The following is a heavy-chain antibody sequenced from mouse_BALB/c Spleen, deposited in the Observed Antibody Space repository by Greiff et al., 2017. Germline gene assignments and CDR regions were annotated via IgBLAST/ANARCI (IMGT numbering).Heavy chain of an antibody. J-gene: IGHJ2*01. D-gene: IGHD1-2*01. CDR1: GYAFTNYL. CDR3: ARSATGRDD. V-gene: IGHV1-54*01. CDR2: INPGSGGT. Sequence: VQLQQSGAELVRPGTSVKVSCKASGYAFTNYLIEWVKQRPGQGLEWIGVINPGSGGTNYNEKFKGKATLTADKSSSTAYMQRSSLTSDDSAVYCCARSATGRDDWGQGTTLTVSS.